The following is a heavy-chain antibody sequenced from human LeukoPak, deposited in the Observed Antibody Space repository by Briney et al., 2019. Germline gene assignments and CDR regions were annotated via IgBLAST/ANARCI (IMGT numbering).Heavy chain of an antibody. CDR3: ARDQRSAVGYQLLLSWFDP. CDR1: GYTFTSYG. J-gene: IGHJ5*02. Sequence: ASVKVSCKASGYTFTSYGISWVRQAPGQGLERMGWISAYNGNTNYAQKLQGRVTMTTDTSTSTAYMELRSLRSDDTAVYYCARDQRSAVGYQLLLSWFDPWGQGTLVTVSS. V-gene: IGHV1-18*01. CDR2: ISAYNGNT. D-gene: IGHD2-2*01.